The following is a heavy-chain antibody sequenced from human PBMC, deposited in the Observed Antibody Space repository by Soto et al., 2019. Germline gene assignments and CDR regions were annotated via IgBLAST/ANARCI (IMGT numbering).Heavy chain of an antibody. D-gene: IGHD3-16*01. J-gene: IGHJ5*02. V-gene: IGHV1-3*01. CDR3: AKEGGP. Sequence: QVQLVQSGAEVRKTGASVKFSCKTSGYNFITYAMNWVRQAPGQRFEWMGWINPDNGNTKYAQKFQGRVTMTRDTYARTAYMELSSLTSEDTAVYYCAKEGGPWGQGTQVTVSS. CDR2: INPDNGNT. CDR1: GYNFITYA.